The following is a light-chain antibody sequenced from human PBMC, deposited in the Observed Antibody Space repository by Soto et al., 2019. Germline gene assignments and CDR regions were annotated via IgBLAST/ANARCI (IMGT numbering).Light chain of an antibody. V-gene: IGKV1-5*01. CDR3: LQYDSYPLT. J-gene: IGKJ3*01. CDR2: DAS. CDR1: QTISTW. Sequence: DLQMTQSPSTLSASIGDRVTITCRASQTISTWLAWYQQRPGKAPKLLIYDASSLQSGVPSRFSGSGSGTDFALTISSLEPVDFATYYCLQYDSYPLTFGPGTKVDLK.